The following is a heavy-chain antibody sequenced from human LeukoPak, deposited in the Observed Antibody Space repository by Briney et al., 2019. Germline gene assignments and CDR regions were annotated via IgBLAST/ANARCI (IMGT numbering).Heavy chain of an antibody. CDR2: IIPIFGTA. D-gene: IGHD2-2*01. J-gene: IGHJ4*02. CDR1: GGTFSSYA. V-gene: IGHV1-69*13. Sequence: SVKVSCKGSGGTFSSYAISWVRQAPGQGLEWMGGIIPIFGTANYAQKFQGRVTITADESTSIAYMELSSLRSEDTAVYYCARAESPSTYCSSTSCYYFDYWGQGTLVTVSS. CDR3: ARAESPSTYCSSTSCYYFDY.